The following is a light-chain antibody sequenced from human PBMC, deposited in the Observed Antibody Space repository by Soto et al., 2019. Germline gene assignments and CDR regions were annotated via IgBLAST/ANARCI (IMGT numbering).Light chain of an antibody. V-gene: IGKV3-20*01. CDR1: QSVSSDY. Sequence: EIVLTQSPGTLSLSPGERATLSCRASQSVSSDYLAWYQQKPGQAPRLLIYGASSRATGIPDRFSGSGSGTDFTLTNSRLEPEDFAVYYCQQYGSSPGTFGQGTKVEIK. CDR2: GAS. J-gene: IGKJ1*01. CDR3: QQYGSSPGT.